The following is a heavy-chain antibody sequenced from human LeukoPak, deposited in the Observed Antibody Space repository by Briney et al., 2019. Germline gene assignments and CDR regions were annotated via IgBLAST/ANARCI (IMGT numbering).Heavy chain of an antibody. CDR2: ISAYNGNT. V-gene: IGHV1-18*01. Sequence: ASVKVSCKASGYTFTSYGISWVRQAPGQGLEWMGWISAYNGNTNYAQKLQGRVTMTTDTSTSTAYMELRSLRSDDTAVYYCAREGTSGTHPNWFDPWGQGTLVTVSS. D-gene: IGHD1-1*01. J-gene: IGHJ5*02. CDR3: AREGTSGTHPNWFDP. CDR1: GYTFTSYG.